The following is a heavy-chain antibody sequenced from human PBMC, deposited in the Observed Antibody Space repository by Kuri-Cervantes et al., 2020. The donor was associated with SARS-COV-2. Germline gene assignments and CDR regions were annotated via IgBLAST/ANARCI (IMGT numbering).Heavy chain of an antibody. D-gene: IGHD3-3*01. CDR1: GYTFTGYY. CDR3: ARGWSGYSLDPPHFDY. J-gene: IGHJ4*02. CDR2: INPNSGGT. Sequence: GESLKISCKASGYTFTGYYMHWVRQAPGQGLEWMGWINPNSGGTNYAQKFQGRVTMTRDTSISTAYMELSRLRSDDTAVYYCARGWSGYSLDPPHFDYWGQGTLVTVSS. V-gene: IGHV1-2*02.